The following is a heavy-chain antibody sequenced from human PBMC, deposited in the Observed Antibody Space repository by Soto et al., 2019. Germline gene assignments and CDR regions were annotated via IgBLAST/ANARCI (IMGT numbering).Heavy chain of an antibody. D-gene: IGHD1-26*01. Sequence: QVQLVQSGAEVREPGAAVKVSCKAAGYSFTSLDINWVRQTAGQGGEWMGWMQPSTGRTSYAQKFQGRVTMTRDTSINTAYMELNTITSDDTAFYYCARGVSAGVDYWGQGTLVTVSS. J-gene: IGHJ4*02. V-gene: IGHV1-8*01. CDR1: GYSFTSLD. CDR2: MQPSTGRT. CDR3: ARGVSAGVDY.